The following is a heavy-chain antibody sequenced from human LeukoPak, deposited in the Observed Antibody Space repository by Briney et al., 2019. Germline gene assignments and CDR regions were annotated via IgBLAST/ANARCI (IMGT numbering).Heavy chain of an antibody. J-gene: IGHJ4*02. V-gene: IGHV4-30-4*01. CDR2: IYYSGST. CDR1: GGSISSGDYY. Sequence: PSQTLSLTCTVSGGSISSGDYYWSWIRQPPGKGLEWIGYIYYSGSTYYNPSLKSRVTISVDTSKNQFSLKLSSVTAADTAVYYCARHSFGTNTIYRLKPHERYYFDYWGQGTLVTVSS. CDR3: ARHSFGTNTIYRLKPHERYYFDY. D-gene: IGHD1-14*01.